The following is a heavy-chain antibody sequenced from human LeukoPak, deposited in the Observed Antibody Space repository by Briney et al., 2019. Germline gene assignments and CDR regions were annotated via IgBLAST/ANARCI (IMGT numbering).Heavy chain of an antibody. J-gene: IGHJ3*02. V-gene: IGHV3-7*04. Sequence: GGSLRLSCAASGFTFSSYWMSWVRQAPGKGLEWVANIKQDGSEKYYVDSVKGRFTISRDNAKNSLYLQMNSLRAEDTAVYYCARVRGGYCSGGSCYSAFDIWGQGTMVT. D-gene: IGHD2-15*01. CDR3: ARVRGGYCSGGSCYSAFDI. CDR2: IKQDGSEK. CDR1: GFTFSSYW.